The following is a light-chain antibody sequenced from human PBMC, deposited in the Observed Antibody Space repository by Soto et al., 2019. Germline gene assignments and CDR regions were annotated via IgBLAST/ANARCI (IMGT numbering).Light chain of an antibody. J-gene: IGKJ5*01. Sequence: DIQMTQSPSSLSASVGNRVTITCRASQSISTHLNWYQKKPGKAPNLLIYDASRLQSGVPSRFSGSGGGTDFTHTIISVQPEDFATYFWQQSYMYPITFGQGTRLESK. V-gene: IGKV1-39*01. CDR2: DAS. CDR3: QQSYMYPIT. CDR1: QSISTH.